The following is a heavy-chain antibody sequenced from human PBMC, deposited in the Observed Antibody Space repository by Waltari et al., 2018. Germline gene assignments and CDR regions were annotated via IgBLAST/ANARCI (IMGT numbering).Heavy chain of an antibody. D-gene: IGHD2-8*02. CDR1: GGTFSSYA. J-gene: IGHJ4*02. CDR2: IVPFYRRA. V-gene: IGHV1-69*01. Sequence: QVQLVQSGTEVRKPGSSVKVSCEAPGGTFSSYAISWVRQAPGQGLEWMGHIVPFYRRATYAQKFRGRVTISADESTSTAYMEMSGLRSEDTAVYFCARARWDLQVVYLDSWGQGTLVTVSS. CDR3: ARARWDLQVVYLDS.